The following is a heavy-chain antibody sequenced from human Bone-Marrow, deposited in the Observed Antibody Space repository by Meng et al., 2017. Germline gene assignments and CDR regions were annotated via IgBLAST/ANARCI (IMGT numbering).Heavy chain of an antibody. CDR2: IWYDGSNK. CDR3: ARDGDY. CDR1: GFTFRNYG. V-gene: IGHV3-33*01. Sequence: QVQLVESGGVGVQPGKALRLSCAASGFTFRNYGMHWVRQAPGKGLEWVALIWYDGSNKYYADFVKGRFTISRDNSKNTLYLQMNSLRAEDTAVYYCARDGDYWGQGTLVTVSS. J-gene: IGHJ4*02.